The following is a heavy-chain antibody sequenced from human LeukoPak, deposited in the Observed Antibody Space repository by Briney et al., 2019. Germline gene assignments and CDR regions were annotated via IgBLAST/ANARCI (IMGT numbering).Heavy chain of an antibody. CDR3: ARVTGYMIEDYFDY. J-gene: IGHJ4*02. D-gene: IGHD3-22*01. V-gene: IGHV1-2*02. CDR1: GYTFIDYY. Sequence: GASVKVSCKASGYTFIDYYMHWVRQAPGQGLEWLGCINPNSGGRNYAQKFQGRVTMTRDTSISTAYMELSRLRSDDTAVYYCARVTGYMIEDYFDYWGQGTLVTVSS. CDR2: INPNSGGR.